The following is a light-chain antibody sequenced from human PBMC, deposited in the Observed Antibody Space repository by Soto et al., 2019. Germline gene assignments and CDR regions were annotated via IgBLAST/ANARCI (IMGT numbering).Light chain of an antibody. CDR2: GAS. CDR1: QSVTGNY. Sequence: EIVLTQSPGTLSLSPGERATLSCMASQSVTGNYLAWYQPKPAQAPRLLIYGASSRATCIPDNFSGSGSGTGFTLTISRLEPENFAVYYCHQYGTSPWTVGQGTKGEI. V-gene: IGKV3-20*01. CDR3: HQYGTSPWT. J-gene: IGKJ1*01.